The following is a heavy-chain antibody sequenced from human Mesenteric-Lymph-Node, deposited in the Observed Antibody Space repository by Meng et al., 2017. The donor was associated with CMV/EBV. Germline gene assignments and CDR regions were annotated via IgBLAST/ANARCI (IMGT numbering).Heavy chain of an antibody. Sequence: ASLKVSCKASGYTFTSYGISWVRQAPGQGLEWMGWISSYNGNTNYALKLQGRVTMTTERSTSTAYMELRGLRSDDAAVYYCARGYYDSSGFHYYNGMDVWGQGTTVTVSS. CDR1: GYTFTSYG. J-gene: IGHJ6*02. D-gene: IGHD3-22*01. V-gene: IGHV1-18*01. CDR2: ISSYNGNT. CDR3: ARGYYDSSGFHYYNGMDV.